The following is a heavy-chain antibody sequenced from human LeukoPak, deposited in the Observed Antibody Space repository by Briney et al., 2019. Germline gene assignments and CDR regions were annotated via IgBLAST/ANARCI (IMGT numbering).Heavy chain of an antibody. CDR2: ISYDGSNK. Sequence: GGSLRLSCAASGFTFSSYAMHWVRQAPGKGLEWVAVISYDGSNKYYADSVKGRFTISRDSSKNTLYLQMNSLRAEDTAVYYCARDLGVGVEQGWQDIWGQGTMVTVSS. CDR1: GFTFSSYA. V-gene: IGHV3-30-3*01. D-gene: IGHD1/OR15-1a*01. CDR3: ARDLGVGVEQGWQDI. J-gene: IGHJ3*02.